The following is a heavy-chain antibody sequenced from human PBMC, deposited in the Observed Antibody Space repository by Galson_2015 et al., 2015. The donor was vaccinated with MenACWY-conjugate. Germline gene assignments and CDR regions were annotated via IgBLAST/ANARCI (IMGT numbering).Heavy chain of an antibody. Sequence: SVKVSCKASGSTFSNYAMRWLRQAPGQRLEYMGWINVGSGTTRSSQKFQDRVTIITDTSTNTAYMELSSLRSEDTAVYFCARAHLGYGYDYFDHWGQGTLVTVSS. J-gene: IGHJ5*02. CDR1: GSTFSNYA. D-gene: IGHD5-12*01. V-gene: IGHV1-3*01. CDR2: INVGSGTT. CDR3: ARAHLGYGYDYFDH.